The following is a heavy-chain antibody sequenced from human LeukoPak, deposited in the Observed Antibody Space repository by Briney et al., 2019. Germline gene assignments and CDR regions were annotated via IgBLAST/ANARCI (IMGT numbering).Heavy chain of an antibody. D-gene: IGHD2-21*02. J-gene: IGHJ4*02. CDR1: GFTFSSYA. CDR2: ISYAGNNK. CDR3: ARDCGGDCYSGTFDY. Sequence: PGGSLRLSCAASGFTFSSYAMHWVRQAPGKGLEWVAFISYAGNNKNYADSVKGRFTISRDNSKNTLYVQMNSLGAEDTAVYYCARDCGGDCYSGTFDYWGQGTLVTVSS. V-gene: IGHV3-30*01.